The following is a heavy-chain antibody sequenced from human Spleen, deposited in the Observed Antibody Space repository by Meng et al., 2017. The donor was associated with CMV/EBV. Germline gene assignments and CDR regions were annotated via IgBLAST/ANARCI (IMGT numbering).Heavy chain of an antibody. Sequence: SVKVSCKASGYTFTGYYLNWVRQAPGQGLEWMGGFNHMTGTANYAPKFQGRVTITTDESTSTASMDLSSLRSDDTAVYYCARGYRWDNWFDPWGQGTLVTVSS. J-gene: IGHJ5*02. V-gene: IGHV1-69*05. CDR3: ARGYRWDNWFDP. CDR2: FNHMTGTA. D-gene: IGHD4-23*01. CDR1: GYTFTGYY.